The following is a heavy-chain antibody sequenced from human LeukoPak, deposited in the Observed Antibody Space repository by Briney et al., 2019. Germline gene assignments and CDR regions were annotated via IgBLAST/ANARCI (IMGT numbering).Heavy chain of an antibody. CDR2: ISYDGSNK. Sequence: GRSLRLSCAASGFTFSSYGMHWVRQAPGKGLEWVAVISYDGSNKYYVDSVKGRFTISRDNSKNTLYLQMNSLRAEDTAVYYCAKGDPPPGLDAFDIWGQGTMVTVSS. CDR1: GFTFSSYG. J-gene: IGHJ3*02. CDR3: AKGDPPPGLDAFDI. D-gene: IGHD3/OR15-3a*01. V-gene: IGHV3-30*18.